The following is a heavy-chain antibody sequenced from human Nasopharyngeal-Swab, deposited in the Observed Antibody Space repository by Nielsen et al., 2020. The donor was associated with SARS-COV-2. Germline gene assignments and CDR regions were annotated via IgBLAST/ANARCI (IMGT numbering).Heavy chain of an antibody. CDR2: INYSGST. D-gene: IGHD3-16*01. Sequence: SQTLSLTCGVNGGSFSGYYWTWIRQPPGKGLEWIGEINYSGSTNYNSSLKSRVTISVDTSKSQFFLKLSSVTAADTAVYYCANWGHAFDIWGQGTMVTVSS. V-gene: IGHV4-34*01. CDR1: GGSFSGYY. CDR3: ANWGHAFDI. J-gene: IGHJ3*02.